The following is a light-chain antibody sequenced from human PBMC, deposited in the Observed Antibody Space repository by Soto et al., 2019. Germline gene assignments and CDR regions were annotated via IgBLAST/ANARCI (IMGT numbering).Light chain of an antibody. V-gene: IGKV1-9*01. CDR2: AAS. Sequence: DIPLTQSPSFLSASVGDRVTITCRASQGISSYLAWYQQKPGEAPKLLIYAASTLQSGVPSRFSGSGSGTDVTLTISSLQPEDFATYYCQQLNTYPLTFGGGTKVEIK. CDR3: QQLNTYPLT. CDR1: QGISSY. J-gene: IGKJ4*01.